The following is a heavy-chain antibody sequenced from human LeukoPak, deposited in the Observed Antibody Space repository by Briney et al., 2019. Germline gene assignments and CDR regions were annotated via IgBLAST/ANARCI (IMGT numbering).Heavy chain of an antibody. CDR3: AKGSGSSSWYGPILYYYYYMDV. CDR1: GFTFSSYG. J-gene: IGHJ6*03. V-gene: IGHV3-23*01. CDR2: ISGSGGST. D-gene: IGHD6-13*01. Sequence: GSLRLSCAASGFTFSSYGMHWVRQAPGKGLEWVSAISGSGGSTYYADSVKGRFTISRDNSKNTLYLQMNSLRAEDTAVYYCAKGSGSSSWYGPILYYYYYMDVWGKGTTVTISS.